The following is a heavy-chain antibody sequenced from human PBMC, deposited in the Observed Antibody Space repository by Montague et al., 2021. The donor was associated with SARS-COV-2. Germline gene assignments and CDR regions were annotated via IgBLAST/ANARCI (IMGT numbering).Heavy chain of an antibody. D-gene: IGHD4-17*01. Sequence: SETLSLTCTVSGDSITGYYWSWLRRSPGKGLEWIAYIYDGGAVNYNPSLGSRVTISTDTSKNQLSPKVNSVTAADTAVYYCVRDHPYGGPRGAYDIWGQGTVVTVSS. CDR2: IYDGGAV. J-gene: IGHJ3*02. CDR3: VRDHPYGGPRGAYDI. V-gene: IGHV4-59*01. CDR1: GDSITGYY.